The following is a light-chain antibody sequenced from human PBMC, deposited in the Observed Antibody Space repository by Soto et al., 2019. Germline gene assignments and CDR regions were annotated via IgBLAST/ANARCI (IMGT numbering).Light chain of an antibody. CDR2: EVN. J-gene: IGLJ1*01. Sequence: QSALTQPASLSGSPGQSITISCTGTSSDIGAYDYVSWFQQHPGKAPKLMISEVNNRPSGVSNRFSGSKSGNTAYLTISGRQVEDEAEYFCFSITTTSAHVFGTRTKVTV. V-gene: IGLV2-14*01. CDR3: FSITTTSAHV. CDR1: SSDIGAYDY.